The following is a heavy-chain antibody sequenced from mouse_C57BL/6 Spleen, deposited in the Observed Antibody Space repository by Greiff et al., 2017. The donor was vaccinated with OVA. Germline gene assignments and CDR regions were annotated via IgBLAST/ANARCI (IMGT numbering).Heavy chain of an antibody. V-gene: IGHV1-54*01. J-gene: IGHJ4*01. Sequence: SGAELVRPGTSVKVSCKASGYAFTNYLIEWVKQRPGQGLEWIGVINPGSGGTNYNEKFKGKATLTADKSSSTAYMQLSSLTSEDSAVYFCARADDYDVGYAMDYWGQGTSVTVSS. CDR1: GYAFTNYL. CDR3: ARADDYDVGYAMDY. D-gene: IGHD2-4*01. CDR2: INPGSGGT.